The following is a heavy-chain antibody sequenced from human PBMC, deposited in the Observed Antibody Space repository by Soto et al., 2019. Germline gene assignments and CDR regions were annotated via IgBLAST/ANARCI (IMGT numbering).Heavy chain of an antibody. J-gene: IGHJ4*02. D-gene: IGHD6-19*01. CDR3: ARHITVAGTFLDY. Sequence: SETLSLTCTVSGGSVSSNSYSWGWVRQSPGKGLEWIGTIYSNDNTHYNPSLLSRVTISVDTSKNEFSLKLSSVTAADTAVYYCARHITVAGTFLDYWGQGTLVTVSS. CDR1: GGSVSSNSYS. CDR2: IYSNDNT. V-gene: IGHV4-39*07.